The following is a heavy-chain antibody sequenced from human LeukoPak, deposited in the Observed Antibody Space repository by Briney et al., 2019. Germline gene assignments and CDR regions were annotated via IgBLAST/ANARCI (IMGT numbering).Heavy chain of an antibody. V-gene: IGHV3-23*01. CDR2: ISGSGGST. D-gene: IGHD3-16*01. Sequence: GGSLRLSCAASGFTFSSYGMHWVRQAPGKGLEWVSAISGSGGSTYYADSVKGRFTISRDNSKNTLYLQMNSLRAEDTAVYYCAKDGKLGYFDYWGQGTLVTVSS. CDR1: GFTFSSYG. CDR3: AKDGKLGYFDY. J-gene: IGHJ4*02.